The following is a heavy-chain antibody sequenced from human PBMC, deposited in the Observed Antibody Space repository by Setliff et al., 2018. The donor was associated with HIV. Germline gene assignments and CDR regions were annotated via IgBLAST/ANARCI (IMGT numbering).Heavy chain of an antibody. V-gene: IGHV4-61*09. CDR2: IYRSGST. J-gene: IGHJ4*02. D-gene: IGHD3-22*01. CDR3: ARAGYYDSAGYFDY. Sequence: LSLTCSVSGGSISSGSYYWSWIRQPAGKGLEWIGHIYRSGSTNYNPSLKSRLTISLDKSKNQFSLKLSSVTAADTAVYYCARAGYYDSAGYFDYWGQGTLVTVSS. CDR1: GGSISSGSYY.